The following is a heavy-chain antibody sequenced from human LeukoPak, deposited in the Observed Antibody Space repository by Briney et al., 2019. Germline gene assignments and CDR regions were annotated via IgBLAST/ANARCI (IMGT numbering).Heavy chain of an antibody. V-gene: IGHV4-38-2*02. Sequence: SETLSLTCAVSGYSISSGYYWGWIRQPPGKGLEWIGSIYYSGSTYYNPSLKSRVTISVDTSKNQVSLKLSSVTAADTAVYYCAREVGCSGGSCYPYYYYYYGMDVWGKGTTVTVSS. CDR1: GYSISSGYY. CDR2: IYYSGST. D-gene: IGHD2-15*01. J-gene: IGHJ6*04. CDR3: AREVGCSGGSCYPYYYYYYGMDV.